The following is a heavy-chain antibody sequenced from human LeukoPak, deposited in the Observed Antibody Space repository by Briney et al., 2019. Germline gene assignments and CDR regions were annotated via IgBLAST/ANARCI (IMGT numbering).Heavy chain of an antibody. CDR3: AREGSDILSY. CDR2: IIPIFGTA. V-gene: IGHV1-69*13. CDR1: GGTFSSYA. D-gene: IGHD3-9*01. J-gene: IGHJ4*02. Sequence: ASVKVSCKASGGTFSSYAISWVRQAPGQGLEWTGGIIPIFGTANYAQKFQGRVTITADESTSTAYMELSSLRSEDTAVYYCAREGSDILSYWGQGTLLTVSS.